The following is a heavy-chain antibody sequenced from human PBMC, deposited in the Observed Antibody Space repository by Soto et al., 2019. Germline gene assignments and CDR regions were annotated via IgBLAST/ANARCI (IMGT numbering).Heavy chain of an antibody. CDR2: MYRSGNT. J-gene: IGHJ6*02. V-gene: IGHV4-38-2*01. Sequence: PSETLSLTCAVSGYSISSGYYWGWIRQSPGKGLEGFGSMYRSGNTYYNPSLKSRVTISGDTSKNQFSLKLTSVTAADTAVYYCARSGAIKVWGIIIVHYYGMDVWGQGTTVTVSS. CDR3: ARSGAIKVWGIIIVHYYGMDV. D-gene: IGHD3-10*01. CDR1: GYSISSGYY.